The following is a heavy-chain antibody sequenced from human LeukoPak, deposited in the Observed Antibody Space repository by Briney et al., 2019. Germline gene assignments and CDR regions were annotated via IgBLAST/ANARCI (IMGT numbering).Heavy chain of an antibody. CDR1: GGTFSSYT. CDR3: AGAYYYDSSGYHNDY. D-gene: IGHD3-22*01. Sequence: ASVKVSCKASGGTFSSYTVTWVRQALGQGLEWMGRLIPILGLANCAQKFQGRVTIIADKSTTTAYMELSSLRSEDTAVYYCAGAYYYDSSGYHNDYWGQGTLVTVSS. J-gene: IGHJ4*02. V-gene: IGHV1-69*02. CDR2: LIPILGLA.